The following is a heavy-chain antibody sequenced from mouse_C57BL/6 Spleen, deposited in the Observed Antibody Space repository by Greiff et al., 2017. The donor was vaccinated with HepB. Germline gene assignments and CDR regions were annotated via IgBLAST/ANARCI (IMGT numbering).Heavy chain of an antibody. CDR3: ARSRAVYWYFDV. D-gene: IGHD3-3*01. Sequence: VQLQQSGAELVRPGSSVKLSCKASGYTFTSYWMDWVKQRPGQGLEWIGNIYPSDSETHYNQKFKDKATLTVDKSSSTAYMQLSSLTSEDSAVYYCARSRAVYWYFDVWGTGTTVTVSS. J-gene: IGHJ1*03. CDR2: IYPSDSET. CDR1: GYTFTSYW. V-gene: IGHV1-61*01.